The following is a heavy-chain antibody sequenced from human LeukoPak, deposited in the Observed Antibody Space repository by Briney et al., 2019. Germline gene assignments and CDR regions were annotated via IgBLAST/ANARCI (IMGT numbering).Heavy chain of an antibody. CDR3: AKDRAYSASYRGYFDS. Sequence: GGSLRLSCAASGFILRSYVMHWVRQAPGKGLEWVALISKDGSSEYYADSVKGRFTISRDNSQNTVYLQMNSLSVDDTAVYFCAKDRAYSASYRGYFDSWGQGTLVTVSS. V-gene: IGHV3-30*18. CDR1: GFILRSYV. CDR2: ISKDGSSE. D-gene: IGHD1-26*01. J-gene: IGHJ4*02.